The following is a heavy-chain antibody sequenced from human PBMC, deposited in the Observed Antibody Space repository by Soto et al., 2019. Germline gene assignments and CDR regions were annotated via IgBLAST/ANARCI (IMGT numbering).Heavy chain of an antibody. V-gene: IGHV3-11*03. Sequence: GGSLRLSCAGSGFKFSDYYMSWIRQTPGKGLEWVAYIDGPGTDTYYADSVKGRFTISRDNARNLLYLQMNSLRVEDSAMYYCANFIAAAGVGDYWGQGALVTVSS. CDR2: IDGPGTDT. J-gene: IGHJ4*02. CDR1: GFKFSDYY. D-gene: IGHD6-13*01. CDR3: ANFIAAAGVGDY.